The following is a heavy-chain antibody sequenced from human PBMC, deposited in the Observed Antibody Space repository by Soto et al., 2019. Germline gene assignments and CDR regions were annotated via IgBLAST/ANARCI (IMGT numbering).Heavy chain of an antibody. Sequence: GGSLRLSCAASGFTFSSYSMNWVRQAPGKGLEWVSYISSGSSTINYADSVRGRFTISRDNAKNSLSLQMNSLRVEDTAVFYCVREPYSSGWYMGAFDMWGQGTMVTVSS. CDR1: GFTFSSYS. J-gene: IGHJ3*02. CDR2: ISSGSSTI. D-gene: IGHD6-19*01. CDR3: VREPYSSGWYMGAFDM. V-gene: IGHV3-48*01.